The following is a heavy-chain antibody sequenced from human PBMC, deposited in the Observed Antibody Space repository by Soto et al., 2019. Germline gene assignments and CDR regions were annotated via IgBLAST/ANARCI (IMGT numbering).Heavy chain of an antibody. CDR1: GCSISTYY. CDR3: ASDRSSGWDQGYGMDV. V-gene: IGHV4-59*01. D-gene: IGHD6-19*01. Sequence: AETLSLSCTASGCSISTYYWSWIRQPPGKGLEWVGYIYYSGSTSYNPSLKSRVTISVDTSKNQFSLKLRSVTAADTAVYYCASDRSSGWDQGYGMDVWGQGTTVTVSS. CDR2: IYYSGST. J-gene: IGHJ6*02.